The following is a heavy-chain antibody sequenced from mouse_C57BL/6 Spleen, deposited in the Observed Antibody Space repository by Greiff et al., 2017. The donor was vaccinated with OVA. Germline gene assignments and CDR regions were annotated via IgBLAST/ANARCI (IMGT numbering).Heavy chain of an antibody. CDR3: ARDREGDYPYAMDY. J-gene: IGHJ4*01. CDR2: ISDGGSYT. V-gene: IGHV5-4*01. D-gene: IGHD2-4*01. Sequence: EVHLVESGGGLVKPGGSLKLSCAASGFTFSSYAMSWVRQTPEKRLEWVATISDGGSYTYYPDNVKGRFTISRDNAKNNLYLQMSHLKSEDTAMYYCARDREGDYPYAMDYWGQGTSVTVSS. CDR1: GFTFSSYA.